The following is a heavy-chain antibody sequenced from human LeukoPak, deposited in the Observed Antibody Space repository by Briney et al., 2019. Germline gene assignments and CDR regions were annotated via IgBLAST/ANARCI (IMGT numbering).Heavy chain of an antibody. Sequence: GGSLRLSCAASGFTFSSYAMSWVRQAPGKGLEWVSAISGSGGSTYYADSVKGRFTISRDNSKNTLYLQMNSPRAEDTAVYYCAKWREGIAAAGSASFDYWGQGTLVTVSS. CDR3: AKWREGIAAAGSASFDY. CDR2: ISGSGGST. J-gene: IGHJ4*02. D-gene: IGHD6-13*01. V-gene: IGHV3-23*01. CDR1: GFTFSSYA.